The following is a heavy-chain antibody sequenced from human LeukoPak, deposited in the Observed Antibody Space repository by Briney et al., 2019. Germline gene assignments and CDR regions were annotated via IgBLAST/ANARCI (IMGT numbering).Heavy chain of an antibody. CDR2: IYYSGST. CDR3: AGTTVTTSNRFDP. CDR1: GGSISSYY. D-gene: IGHD4-11*01. J-gene: IGHJ5*02. Sequence: PSETLSLTCTVSGGSISSYYWSWIRQPPGKRLEWIGDIYYSGSTNYNPSLKRRLTISVDTSQNQFSLKLSSVTAAGTAVYYCAGTTVTTSNRFDPWGQGTLVTVSS. V-gene: IGHV4-59*08.